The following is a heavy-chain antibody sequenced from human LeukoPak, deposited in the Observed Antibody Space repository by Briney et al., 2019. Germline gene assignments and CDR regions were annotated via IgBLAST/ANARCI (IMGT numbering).Heavy chain of an antibody. CDR3: AGITMVAAYYYYGMDV. J-gene: IGHJ6*02. CDR2: ISYDGSNK. CDR1: GFTFSSYA. Sequence: GGSLRLSCAASGFTFSSYAMHWVRQAPGKGLEWVAVISYDGSNKYYADSVKGRFTISRDNSKNTLYLQMNSLRAEDTAVYYCAGITMVAAYYYYGMDVWGQGTTVTVSS. V-gene: IGHV3-30*14. D-gene: IGHD3-10*01.